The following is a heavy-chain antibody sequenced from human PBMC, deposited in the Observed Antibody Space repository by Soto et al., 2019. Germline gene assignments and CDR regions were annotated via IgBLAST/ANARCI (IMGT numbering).Heavy chain of an antibody. V-gene: IGHV6-1*01. CDR2: AYFRSKWYN. Sequence: SQTLSLTCAISGDSVSSNTASWNWIRQSPSRGLEWLGRAYFRSKWYNDYAVSVKSRIIINPDTSNNQFSLQLNSVTPEDTAVYFCAKGDNLGPKTGYAFDPWGQGIMVTVSS. CDR3: AKGDNLGPKTGYAFDP. D-gene: IGHD5-12*01. J-gene: IGHJ5*02. CDR1: GDSVSSNTAS.